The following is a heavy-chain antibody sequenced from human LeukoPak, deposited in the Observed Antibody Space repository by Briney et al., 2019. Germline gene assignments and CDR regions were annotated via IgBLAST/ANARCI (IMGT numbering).Heavy chain of an antibody. Sequence: GGSLRLSCAASGFTFSSYEMNWVRQAPGKGLEWVSYISSGSTIYYADSVKGRFTISRDNAKNSLYLQMNSLRAEDTAVYYCARDQFDSSGWFDYWGQGTLVTVSS. V-gene: IGHV3-48*03. CDR2: ISSGSTI. D-gene: IGHD6-19*01. CDR3: ARDQFDSSGWFDY. CDR1: GFTFSSYE. J-gene: IGHJ4*02.